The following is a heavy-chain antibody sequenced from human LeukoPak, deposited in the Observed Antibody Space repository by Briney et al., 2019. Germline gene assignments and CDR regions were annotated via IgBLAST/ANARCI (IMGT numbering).Heavy chain of an antibody. CDR1: GGSISSYY. Sequence: SETLSLTRTVSGGSISSYYCSWIRQPAGKGLEWIGRIYTSGNTNYNPSLRSRVTMSVDTSKNQFSLKLSSVTAADTAVYYCARGDGPAPDPWGRGILVTVSS. J-gene: IGHJ5*02. CDR3: ARGDGPAPDP. D-gene: IGHD3-10*01. CDR2: IYTSGNT. V-gene: IGHV4-4*07.